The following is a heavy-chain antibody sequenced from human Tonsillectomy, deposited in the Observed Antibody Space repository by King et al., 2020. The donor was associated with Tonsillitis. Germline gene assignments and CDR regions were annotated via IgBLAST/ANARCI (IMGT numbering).Heavy chain of an antibody. J-gene: IGHJ4*02. CDR3: ARYVPLGASDH. V-gene: IGHV3-30-3*01. Sequence: VQLVESGGGVVQPGRSLRLSCAASGFAFSSYAIHWVRQAPGKGLEWVAVISYDGSNKFYADSVKGRFTISRDNSQNTLYLQMNSLRPEDTAVYYCARYVPLGASDHWGQGTLVTVSA. CDR1: GFAFSSYA. D-gene: IGHD1-26*01. CDR2: ISYDGSNK.